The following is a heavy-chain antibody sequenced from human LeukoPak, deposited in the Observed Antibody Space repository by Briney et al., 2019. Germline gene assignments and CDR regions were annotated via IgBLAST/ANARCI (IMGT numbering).Heavy chain of an antibody. CDR1: GGSISSYY. CDR2: IYYSGST. D-gene: IGHD4-23*01. J-gene: IGHJ4*02. CDR3: ASSHDYGGNSGFFDY. V-gene: IGHV4-59*01. Sequence: PSETLSLTCTVSGGSISSYYWSWIRQPPGKGLEWIGYIYYSGSTNYNPSLKSRVTISVDTSKNQFSLKLSSVTAADTAVYYCASSHDYGGNSGFFDYWGQGTLVTVSS.